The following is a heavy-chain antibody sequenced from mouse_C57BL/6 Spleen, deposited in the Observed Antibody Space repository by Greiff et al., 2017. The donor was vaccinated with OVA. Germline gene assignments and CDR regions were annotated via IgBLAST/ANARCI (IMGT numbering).Heavy chain of an antibody. J-gene: IGHJ2*01. CDR2: ISSGGSYT. D-gene: IGHD2-4*01. Sequence: EVQVVESGGDLVKPGGSLKLSCAASGFTFSSYGMSWVRQTPDKRLEWVATISSGGSYTYYPDSVKGRFTISRDNAKNTLYLQMSSLKSEDTAMYYCARERDYDSYYFDYWGQGTTLTVSS. CDR1: GFTFSSYG. CDR3: ARERDYDSYYFDY. V-gene: IGHV5-6*01.